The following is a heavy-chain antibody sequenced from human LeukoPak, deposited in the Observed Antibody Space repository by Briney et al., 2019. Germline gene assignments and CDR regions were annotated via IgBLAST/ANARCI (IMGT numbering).Heavy chain of an antibody. CDR1: GGTFSSYA. J-gene: IGHJ3*02. D-gene: IGHD2-2*02. Sequence: SVKVSCKASGGTFSSYAISWVRQSPGQGLEWMGRIIPILGIANYAQKFQGRVTITADKSTSTAYMELSSLRSEDTAVYYCARVYTEYPYAFDIWGQGTMVTVSS. V-gene: IGHV1-69*04. CDR2: IIPILGIA. CDR3: ARVYTEYPYAFDI.